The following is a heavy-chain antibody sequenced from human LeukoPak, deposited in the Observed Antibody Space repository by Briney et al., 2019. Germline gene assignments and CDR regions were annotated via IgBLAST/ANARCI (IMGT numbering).Heavy chain of an antibody. Sequence: GGSLRLSCAASGFTFSSLGMTWVRQAPGKGLDWVSAISYGGSTYYADSVKGRFTISRDNSKNTLYLQMNSLRAEDTAVYYCASHGLDGVQNDYWGQGTLVTVSS. D-gene: IGHD5-24*01. J-gene: IGHJ4*02. CDR3: ASHGLDGVQNDY. V-gene: IGHV3-23*01. CDR1: GFTFSSLG. CDR2: ISYGGST.